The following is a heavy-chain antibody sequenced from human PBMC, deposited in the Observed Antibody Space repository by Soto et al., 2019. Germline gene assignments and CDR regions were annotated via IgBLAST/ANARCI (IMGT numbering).Heavy chain of an antibody. CDR1: GRSFSSSTYY. V-gene: IGHV4-39*01. CDR2: IDYIGST. J-gene: IGHJ6*01. CDR3: ASVPYYDSWRGSRSPSYYYCGIEG. Sequence: SESMSFNCTVCGRSFSSSTYYWAWMLQSPGKGLEWIGNIDYIGSTYDSPSLKSRVIMSVDTSRNQFSLRLSCVPAADTAVYYCASVPYYDSWRGSRSPSYYYCGIEGWGQRHTGIVSS. D-gene: IGHD3-3*01.